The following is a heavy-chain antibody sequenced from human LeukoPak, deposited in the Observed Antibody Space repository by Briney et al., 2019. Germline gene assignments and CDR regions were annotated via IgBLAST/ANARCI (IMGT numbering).Heavy chain of an antibody. V-gene: IGHV3-21*01. CDR1: GFTFSSYS. Sequence: PGGSLRLSCAASGFTFSSYSMNWVRQAPGKGLEWVSSISSSSSYIYYVDSVKGRFTISRDNAKNSLYLQMNSLRAEDTAVYYCATTYYDFWSGSPPYYFDYWGQGTLVTVSS. CDR3: ATTYYDFWSGSPPYYFDY. D-gene: IGHD3-3*01. CDR2: ISSSSSYI. J-gene: IGHJ4*02.